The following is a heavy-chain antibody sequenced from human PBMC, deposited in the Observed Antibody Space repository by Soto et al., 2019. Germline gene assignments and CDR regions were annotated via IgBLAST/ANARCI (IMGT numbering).Heavy chain of an antibody. V-gene: IGHV4-4*02. CDR3: ARGLWFGDELLYGRAFDI. J-gene: IGHJ3*02. CDR1: SGSISSSNW. Sequence: SETLSLTCAVSSGSISSSNWWSWVRQPPGKGLEWIGEIYHGGSTNYNPSLKSRVTISVDKSKNQFSLKLSSVTAADTAVYYCARGLWFGDELLYGRAFDIWGQGTMVTVSS. D-gene: IGHD3-10*01. CDR2: IYHGGST.